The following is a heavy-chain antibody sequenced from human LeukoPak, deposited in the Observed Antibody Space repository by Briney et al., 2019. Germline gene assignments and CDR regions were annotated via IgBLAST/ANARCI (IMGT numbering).Heavy chain of an antibody. J-gene: IGHJ3*02. CDR3: ARVTDTYYYDSSGYDDAFDI. Sequence: SPSETLSLTCTVSGGSISSGSYYWSWLRQPAGKGLEWIGRIYTSGSTNYNPSLKSRVTISVDTSKNQFSLKLSSVTAADTAVYYCARVTDTYYYDSSGYDDAFDIWGQETMVTVSS. CDR2: IYTSGST. V-gene: IGHV4-61*02. CDR1: GGSISSGSYY. D-gene: IGHD3-22*01.